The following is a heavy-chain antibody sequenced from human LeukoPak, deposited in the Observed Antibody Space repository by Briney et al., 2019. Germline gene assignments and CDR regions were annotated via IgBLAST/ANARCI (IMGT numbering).Heavy chain of an antibody. D-gene: IGHD3-9*01. Sequence: GGSLRLSCAASGFTFDDYAMHWVRQAPGKGLEWVSGLSWNSGSIGYADSVKGRFTISRDNAKNSLYLQMNSLRAEDTALYYCAKDDYDILTGSGGFDYWGQGTLVTVSS. CDR1: GFTFDDYA. CDR3: AKDDYDILTGSGGFDY. V-gene: IGHV3-9*01. J-gene: IGHJ4*02. CDR2: LSWNSGSI.